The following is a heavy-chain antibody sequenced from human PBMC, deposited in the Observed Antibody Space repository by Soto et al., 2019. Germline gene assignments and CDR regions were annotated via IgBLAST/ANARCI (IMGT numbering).Heavy chain of an antibody. CDR1: GYTFTSYG. Sequence: QVQLVQSGAEVKKPGASVKVSCKASGYTFTSYGISWVRQAPGQVLEWMGWISAYNGNTNYAQKLQGRVTMTTDTSTCTAYRELRSVRSDVTAVYYCARSPCIAARCFDGMDVWGQGTTVTVSS. CDR2: ISAYNGNT. CDR3: ARSPCIAARCFDGMDV. V-gene: IGHV1-18*01. D-gene: IGHD6-6*01. J-gene: IGHJ6*02.